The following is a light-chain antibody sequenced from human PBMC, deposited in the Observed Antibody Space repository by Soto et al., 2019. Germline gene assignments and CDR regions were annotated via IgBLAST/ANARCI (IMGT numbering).Light chain of an antibody. CDR2: AAS. Sequence: DIQMTQSPSSLSASVGVRVTITCRASQSISSSLNWYQQKPGKAPKLLIYAASSLQSGVPSRFSGSGSGTDFTLTISSLQPEDFATYYCQQNYSNPRTFGQGTKVEIK. CDR1: QSISSS. J-gene: IGKJ1*01. CDR3: QQNYSNPRT. V-gene: IGKV1-39*01.